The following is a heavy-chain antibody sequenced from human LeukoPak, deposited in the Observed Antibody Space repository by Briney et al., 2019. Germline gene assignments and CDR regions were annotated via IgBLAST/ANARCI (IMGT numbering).Heavy chain of an antibody. J-gene: IGHJ6*02. V-gene: IGHV3-72*01. Sequence: GSLRLSCAASGFTFSDHYMDWVRQAPGKGLEWVGRTRDKGHSYTTEYAASAKGRFTISRDDSKNSLYLQMNSLKTEDTAVYCCARGATVTHNYNHAMDVWGQGTTVTVSS. CDR2: TRDKGHSYTT. CDR1: GFTFSDHY. CDR3: ARGATVTHNYNHAMDV. D-gene: IGHD4-17*01.